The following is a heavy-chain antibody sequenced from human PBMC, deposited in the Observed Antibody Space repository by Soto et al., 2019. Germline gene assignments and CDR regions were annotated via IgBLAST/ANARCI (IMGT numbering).Heavy chain of an antibody. Sequence: QVQLVQSGAEVKKPGASVKVSCKASGYTFSSYYFSWVRRAPGQGLEWMGWISGNNGNMNYAQKFQGRLTMTTDTSTGTAYMELRSLRSDDTAVYYCARFWGGYLSDYWGQGTLVTVSS. CDR3: ARFWGGYLSDY. V-gene: IGHV1-18*01. D-gene: IGHD3-3*01. CDR1: GYTFSSYY. J-gene: IGHJ4*02. CDR2: ISGNNGNM.